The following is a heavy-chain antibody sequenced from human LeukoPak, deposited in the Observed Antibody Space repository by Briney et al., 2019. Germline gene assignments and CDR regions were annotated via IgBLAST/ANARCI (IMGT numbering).Heavy chain of an antibody. J-gene: IGHJ6*02. Sequence: SETLSLTCTVSGGSISSSSYYWGWIRQPPGKGLEWIGSIYYSGSTYYNPSLKSRVTISVDTSKNQFSLKLSSVTAADTAVYYCARAEYYYDSSGYYYYYGMDVWGQGTTVTVSS. CDR3: ARAEYYYDSSGYYYYYGMDV. CDR1: GGSISSSSYY. CDR2: IYYSGST. D-gene: IGHD3-22*01. V-gene: IGHV4-39*07.